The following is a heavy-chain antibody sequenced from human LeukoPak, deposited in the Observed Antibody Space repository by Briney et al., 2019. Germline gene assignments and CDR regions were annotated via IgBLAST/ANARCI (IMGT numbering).Heavy chain of an antibody. J-gene: IGHJ6*03. Sequence: GGSLRLSCAASGFTFSSYEMNWVRQAPGKGLEWVSYISSSGSTIYYADSVKGRFTISRDNAKNSLYLQMNSLRAGDTAVCYCARDRGRYYMDVWGKGTTVTISS. CDR1: GFTFSSYE. D-gene: IGHD6-25*01. CDR3: ARDRGRYYMDV. V-gene: IGHV3-48*03. CDR2: ISSSGSTI.